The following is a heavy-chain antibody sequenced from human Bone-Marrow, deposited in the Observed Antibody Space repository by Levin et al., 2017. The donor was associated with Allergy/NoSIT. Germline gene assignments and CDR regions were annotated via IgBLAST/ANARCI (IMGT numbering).Heavy chain of an antibody. J-gene: IGHJ4*02. CDR2: ISSSGSTI. Sequence: LSLTCAASGFTFSSSEMNWVRQAPGKGLEWVSYISSSGSTIYYADSVKGRFTISRDNAKNSLYLQMNSLRAEDTAVYYCARVIKASGWDDYWGQGTLVTVSS. V-gene: IGHV3-48*03. D-gene: IGHD6-19*01. CDR1: GFTFSSSE. CDR3: ARVIKASGWDDY.